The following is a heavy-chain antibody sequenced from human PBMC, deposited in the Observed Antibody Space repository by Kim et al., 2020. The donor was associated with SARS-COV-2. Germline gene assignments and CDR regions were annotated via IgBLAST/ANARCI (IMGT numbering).Heavy chain of an antibody. CDR3: ARSQGYYYRDV. J-gene: IGHJ6*03. Sequence: GGSLRLSCAASGFTFSTYAMHWVRQTPGKGLEWVAVISYDGSNEYYADSVKGRCTISRDNSKNTVYLQINSLRAEDTAVFYCARSQGYYYRDVWGKGSTV. V-gene: IGHV3-30-3*01. CDR1: GFTFSTYA. CDR2: ISYDGSNE.